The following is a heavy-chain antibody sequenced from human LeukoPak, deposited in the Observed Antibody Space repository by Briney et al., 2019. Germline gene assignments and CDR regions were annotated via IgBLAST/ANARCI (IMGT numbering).Heavy chain of an antibody. Sequence: ASVKVSCKASGYTFTSYDINWVRHATGQGLEWMGWMNPNSGNTGYAQKFQGRVTMTRNTSISTAYMELSSLRSEDTAVYYCARVPAVSDFDWLPDYWGQGTLVTVSS. CDR3: ARVPAVSDFDWLPDY. V-gene: IGHV1-8*01. CDR1: GYTFTSYD. CDR2: MNPNSGNT. J-gene: IGHJ4*02. D-gene: IGHD3-9*01.